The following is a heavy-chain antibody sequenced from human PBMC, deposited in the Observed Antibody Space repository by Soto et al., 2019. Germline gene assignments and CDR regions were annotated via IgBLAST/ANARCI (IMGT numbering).Heavy chain of an antibody. V-gene: IGHV1-18*01. J-gene: IGHJ4*02. CDR1: GYTFTTYG. Sequence: ASVKVSCKAPGYTFTTYGISWVRQAPGQGLEWMGWISAYNGNTNYAQNLQGRVTMTTDTSTSTAYMELRSLRSDDTAVYYCARFYASGSYPYDYWGQGTLVTVSS. CDR3: ARFYASGSYPYDY. CDR2: ISAYNGNT. D-gene: IGHD3-10*01.